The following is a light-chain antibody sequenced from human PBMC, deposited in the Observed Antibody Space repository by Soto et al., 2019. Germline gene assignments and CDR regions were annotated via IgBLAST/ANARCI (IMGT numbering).Light chain of an antibody. V-gene: IGKV3-15*01. Sequence: EIVMTQSPATLSVSPGDRATLSCRASQSVSSNLAWYQQRPGQAPRLLIFGSSTRATGIPARFIGSGSGTEFTLTISRLQSEDFSVYYCQQYNNWPLWTFGQGTKVEIK. CDR1: QSVSSN. J-gene: IGKJ1*01. CDR3: QQYNNWPLWT. CDR2: GSS.